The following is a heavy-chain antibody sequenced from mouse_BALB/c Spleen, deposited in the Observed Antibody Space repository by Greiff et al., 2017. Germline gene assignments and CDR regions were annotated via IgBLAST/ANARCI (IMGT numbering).Heavy chain of an antibody. Sequence: ESGPGLVKPSQSLSLTCSVTGYSITSGYYWNWIRQFPGNKLEWMGYISYDGSNNYNPSLKNRISITRDTSKNQFFLKLNSVTTEDTATYYCAREDASTATYAMDYWGQGTSVTVSS. J-gene: IGHJ4*01. V-gene: IGHV3-6*02. CDR2: ISYDGSN. CDR3: AREDASTATYAMDY. D-gene: IGHD1-2*01. CDR1: GYSITSGYY.